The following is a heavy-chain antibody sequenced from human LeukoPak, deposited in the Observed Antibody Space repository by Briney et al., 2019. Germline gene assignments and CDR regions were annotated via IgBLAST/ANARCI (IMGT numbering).Heavy chain of an antibody. V-gene: IGHV3-30-3*01. CDR1: GFTFSNFA. Sequence: GGSLRLACAASGFTFSNFAIHWVRQAPGKGLEWLALISYDGSNEYYTDSVKGRFTVSRDNSKNTLYLQMNSLRSDDTAVYYCARDGTGVYNLVQYWGQGTLVTVSS. CDR2: ISYDGSNE. J-gene: IGHJ4*02. D-gene: IGHD5-24*01. CDR3: ARDGTGVYNLVQY.